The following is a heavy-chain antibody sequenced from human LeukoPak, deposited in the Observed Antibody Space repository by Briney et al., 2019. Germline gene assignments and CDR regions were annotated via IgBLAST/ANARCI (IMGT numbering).Heavy chain of an antibody. CDR1: GGSISSSSYY. D-gene: IGHD3-10*01. CDR2: IHYSGST. CDR3: AKHYMGSSYNHGLDC. Sequence: PSETLSLTCTVSGGSISSSSYYWAWIRQPPGKGLEWIGSIHYSGSTYYNPSLQSRVTISIDTSKNQFSLKLSSVTAADTALYYCAKHYMGSSYNHGLDCWGQGTLVTVSS. V-gene: IGHV4-39*01. J-gene: IGHJ4*02.